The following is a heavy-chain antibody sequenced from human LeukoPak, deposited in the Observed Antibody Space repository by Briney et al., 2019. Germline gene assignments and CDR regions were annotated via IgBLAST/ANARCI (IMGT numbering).Heavy chain of an antibody. J-gene: IGHJ1*01. V-gene: IGHV3-23*01. D-gene: IGHD3-22*01. CDR3: AAFHYYDSSGYYYQGGWFQH. CDR2: ISGSGGSTYYG. Sequence: GGSLRLSCAASGFTFSSYAMSWVRQAPGKGLEWVSGISGSGGSTYYGYYADSVKGRFTISRDNSENRLFLLMNSLRAEDTAVYYCAAFHYYDSSGYYYQGGWFQHWGQGTLVTVSS. CDR1: GFTFSSYA.